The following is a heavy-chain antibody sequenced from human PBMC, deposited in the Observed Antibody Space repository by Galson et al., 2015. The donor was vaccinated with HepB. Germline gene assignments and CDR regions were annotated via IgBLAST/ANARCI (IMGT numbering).Heavy chain of an antibody. J-gene: IGHJ6*02. CDR3: AREYYYGTYGMDV. CDR1: GYTFTGYY. V-gene: IGHV1-2*02. CDR2: INPNSGGT. D-gene: IGHD3-10*01. Sequence: SVKVSCKASGYTFTGYYMHWVRQAPGQGLEWMGWINPNSGGTNYAQKFQGRVTMTRDTSISTACMELSRLRSDDTVVYYCAREYYYGTYGMDVWGQGTTVTVSS.